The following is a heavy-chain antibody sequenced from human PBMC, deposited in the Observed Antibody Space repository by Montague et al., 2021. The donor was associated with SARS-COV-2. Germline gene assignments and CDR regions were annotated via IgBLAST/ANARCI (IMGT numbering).Heavy chain of an antibody. CDR2: SGSN. Sequence: SGSNNYNLSLKSRVTISVDTSKNQFSLKLSSVTAAATAVYDCARDIDVAGLVDYLGQGTLVSVS. V-gene: IGHV4-61*02. J-gene: IGHJ4*02. D-gene: IGHD6-19*01. CDR3: ARDIDVAGLVDY.